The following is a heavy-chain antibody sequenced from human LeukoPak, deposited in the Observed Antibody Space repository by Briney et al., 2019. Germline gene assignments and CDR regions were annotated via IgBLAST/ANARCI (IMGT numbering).Heavy chain of an antibody. CDR3: ASSSAAEIYYFDY. V-gene: IGHV4-59*08. CDR1: GGSISSYY. Sequence: PSETPSLTRTVSGGSISSYYWSWIRQPPGKGLEWIGYIYYSGSTNYNPSLKSRVTISVDTSKNQFSLKLSSVTAADTAVYYCASSSAAEIYYFDYWGQGTLVTVSS. J-gene: IGHJ4*02. D-gene: IGHD6-13*01. CDR2: IYYSGST.